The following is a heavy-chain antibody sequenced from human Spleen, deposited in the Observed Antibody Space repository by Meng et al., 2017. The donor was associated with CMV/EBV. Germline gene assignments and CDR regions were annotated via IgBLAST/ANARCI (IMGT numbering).Heavy chain of an antibody. CDR1: GLTFSSYG. J-gene: IGHJ6*02. D-gene: IGHD1-1*01. Sequence: GGSLRLSFAVSGLTFSSYGMHWVRQAPGKALEWMAFIRYDGRNKYYADSVKGRFTISRDNSKNTLYLQMDGLSAAETPMYYCARGDWNHIHYYYYAMDVWGQGTTVTVSS. CDR3: ARGDWNHIHYYYYAMDV. CDR2: IRYDGRNK. V-gene: IGHV3-30*02.